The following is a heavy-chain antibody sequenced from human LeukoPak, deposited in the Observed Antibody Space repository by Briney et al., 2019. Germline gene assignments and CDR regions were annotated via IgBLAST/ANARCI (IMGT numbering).Heavy chain of an antibody. D-gene: IGHD2/OR15-2a*01. Sequence: ASVKVSCKASGYTFTSYGISWVRQAPGQGLEWMGWISAYNGNTNYAQKLQGRVTMTTDTSTSTAYMELSRLRSDDTAVYYCARDHSIVIEEGGFDYWGQGTLVTVSS. CDR1: GYTFTSYG. CDR2: ISAYNGNT. J-gene: IGHJ4*02. CDR3: ARDHSIVIEEGGFDY. V-gene: IGHV1-18*01.